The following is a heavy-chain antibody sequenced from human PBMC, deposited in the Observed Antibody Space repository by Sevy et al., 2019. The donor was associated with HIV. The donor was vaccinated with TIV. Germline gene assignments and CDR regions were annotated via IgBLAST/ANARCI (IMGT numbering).Heavy chain of an antibody. CDR3: ATTKDYYDSSGYPFDH. CDR1: GYTLTALS. J-gene: IGHJ4*02. Sequence: ASVKVSCKVSGYTLTALSMHWVRQAPGKGLEWMGTFDPEDGKTRFAQKFQGRVTMTEETYTDTAYMELSSLRSEDTAVYFCATTKDYYDSSGYPFDHWGQGALVTVSS. D-gene: IGHD3-22*01. CDR2: FDPEDGKT. V-gene: IGHV1-24*01.